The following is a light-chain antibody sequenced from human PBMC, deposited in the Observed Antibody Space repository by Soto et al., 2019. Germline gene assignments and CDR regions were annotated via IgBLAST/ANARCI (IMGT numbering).Light chain of an antibody. J-gene: IGLJ1*01. CDR2: GVS. CDR1: SSDIGRYNY. Sequence: QSVLTQPASVSGSPGQSITISCTGTSSDIGRYNYVSWYQHHPGKAPQVMIYGVSNRRSGVSYRFSGSKSGKTASLTISGLQAEDEAEYYCSLGTTTSWVFGTGTKVTVL. CDR3: SLGTTTSWV. V-gene: IGLV2-14*01.